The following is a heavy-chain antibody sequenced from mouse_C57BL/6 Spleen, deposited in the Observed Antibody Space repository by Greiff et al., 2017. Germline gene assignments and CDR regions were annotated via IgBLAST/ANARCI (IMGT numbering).Heavy chain of an antibody. CDR2: IDPETGGT. CDR3: RGHKTDYYSGSYFDY. D-gene: IGHD1-1*01. Sequence: QVQLKQSGAELVRPGASVTLSCKASGYTFTDYGMHWVKQTPVHGLEWIGAIDPETGGTAYNQKFKGKAILTADTSSSTAYMELRSLTSEDSAVYYGRGHKTDYYSGSYFDYWGQGTTLTVAS. V-gene: IGHV1-15*01. CDR1: GYTFTDYG. J-gene: IGHJ2*01.